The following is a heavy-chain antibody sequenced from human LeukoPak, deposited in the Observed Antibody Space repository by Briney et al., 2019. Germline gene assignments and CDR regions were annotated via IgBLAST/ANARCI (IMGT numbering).Heavy chain of an antibody. CDR2: ININSGGI. Sequence: ASVKVSCKTSGYTFIDYWIHWVQQAPGQGLEWMGRININSGGINYAQKFQGRVTMTRATSISTAYMELSRLRFDDTAVYYCARDRDGGVGTMDYWGQGTLVPVSS. CDR1: GYTFIDYW. V-gene: IGHV1-2*06. CDR3: ARDRDGGVGTMDY. D-gene: IGHD3-3*01. J-gene: IGHJ4*02.